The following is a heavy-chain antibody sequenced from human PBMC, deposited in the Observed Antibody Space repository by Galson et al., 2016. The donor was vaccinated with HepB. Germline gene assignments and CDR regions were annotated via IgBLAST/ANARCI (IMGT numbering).Heavy chain of an antibody. CDR2: ISAHNGNT. J-gene: IGHJ5*02. CDR3: ARELYYYDSSGPIQFNWFDP. V-gene: IGHV1-18*01. CDR1: GYTFTNYG. Sequence: SVKVSCKASGYTFTNYGITWVRQAPGHGLEWMGWISAHNGNTNYAQKFQGRVTMSTDTSTRTTYMELRSLTSDDTAVYYCARELYYYDSSGPIQFNWFDPWGQGTLVTVSS. D-gene: IGHD3-22*01.